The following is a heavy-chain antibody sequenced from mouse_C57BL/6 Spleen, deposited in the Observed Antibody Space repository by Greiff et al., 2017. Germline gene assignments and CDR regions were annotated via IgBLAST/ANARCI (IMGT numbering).Heavy chain of an antibody. J-gene: IGHJ4*01. CDR2: IYPGSGST. V-gene: IGHV1-55*01. Sequence: QVQLQQPGAELVKPGASVKMSCKASGYTFTSYWITWVKQRPGQGLEWIGDIYPGSGSTNYNEKFKSKATLTVDTSSSTAYMQLSSLTSEDSAVYCWARVRSYDYDGYAMDYWGQGTSVTVSS. D-gene: IGHD2-4*01. CDR3: ARVRSYDYDGYAMDY. CDR1: GYTFTSYW.